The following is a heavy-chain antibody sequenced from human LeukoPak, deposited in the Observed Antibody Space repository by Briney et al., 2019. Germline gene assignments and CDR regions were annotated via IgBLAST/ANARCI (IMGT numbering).Heavy chain of an antibody. CDR1: GGSISSGSYY. Sequence: SETLSLTCTVSGGSISSGSYYWSWIRQPAGKGLEWIGRIYTSGSTNYNPSLKSRVTISVDTSKNQFSLKLSSVTAADTAVYYCARGVGAVAGRYWGQGTLVTVSS. V-gene: IGHV4-61*02. CDR2: IYTSGST. J-gene: IGHJ4*02. CDR3: ARGVGAVAGRY. D-gene: IGHD6-19*01.